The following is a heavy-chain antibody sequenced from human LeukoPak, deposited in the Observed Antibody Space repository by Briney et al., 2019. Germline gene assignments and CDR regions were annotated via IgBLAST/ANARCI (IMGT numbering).Heavy chain of an antibody. J-gene: IGHJ4*02. CDR1: GFTFSSYS. Sequence: GGSLRLSCAASGFTFSSYSMNWVRQAPGKGLEWVSSISSSSSYIYYADSVKGRFSISRDNAKNSLYLQMNSLRAEDTAVYYCAREILPAYYYDSSGYYSDWGQGTLVTVSS. V-gene: IGHV3-21*01. CDR2: ISSSSSYI. D-gene: IGHD3-22*01. CDR3: AREILPAYYYDSSGYYSD.